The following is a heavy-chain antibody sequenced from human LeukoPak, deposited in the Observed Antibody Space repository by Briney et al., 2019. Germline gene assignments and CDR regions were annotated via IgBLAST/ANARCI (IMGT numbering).Heavy chain of an antibody. CDR3: ARDRGYGDAFDI. CDR1: GFTFSDYN. D-gene: IGHD3-10*01. J-gene: IGHJ3*02. CDR2: ISRSGSTK. Sequence: GGSLRLSCAASGFTFSDYNMRWIRQAPGKGLEWVSSISRSGSTKYYADSVKGRFTISRDNAKNSLFLQMNSLRAEDTAVYYCARDRGYGDAFDIWGQGTMVTVSS. V-gene: IGHV3-11*04.